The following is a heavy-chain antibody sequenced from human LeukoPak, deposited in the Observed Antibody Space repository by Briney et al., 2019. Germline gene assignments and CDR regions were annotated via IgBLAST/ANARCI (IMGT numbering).Heavy chain of an antibody. Sequence: KTAGTLRLSCAASGFTFSTYWMTWVRQAPGKGLEWVGRIKSETAGGTIDYAAPVKGRFTISRDDSKNTLFLQMNSLQTEDTAMYFCTTDLSSYCGGGICFLSYWGRGTLVTVSS. V-gene: IGHV3-15*01. CDR2: IKSETAGGTI. CDR3: TTDLSSYCGGGICFLSY. D-gene: IGHD2-15*01. J-gene: IGHJ4*02. CDR1: GFTFSTYW.